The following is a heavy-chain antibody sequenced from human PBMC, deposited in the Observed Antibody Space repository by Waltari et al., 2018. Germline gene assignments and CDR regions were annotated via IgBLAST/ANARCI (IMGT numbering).Heavy chain of an antibody. Sequence: EVQLSESGGGLVQPGGSLRLSCAASGFTFSSYAIHWVRQAPGKGLGWVSSMYSDDSTHYADSVKGRFLISRDNSKKTVYLEINGLRGEDTAIYYCAKSAGGFYDYWGQGTLVTVSS. CDR3: AKSAGGFYDY. V-gene: IGHV3-23*03. J-gene: IGHJ4*02. CDR2: MYSDDST. D-gene: IGHD3-3*01. CDR1: GFTFSSYA.